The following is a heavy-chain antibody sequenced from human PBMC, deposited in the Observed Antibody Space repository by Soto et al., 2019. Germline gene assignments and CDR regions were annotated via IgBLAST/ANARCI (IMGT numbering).Heavy chain of an antibody. CDR3: SRENPTRGGGVLDI. Sequence: EVQLVESGGGLVQPGGSLRLSCAVSGFTFSSYSMNWVRQAPGKGLEWVSHISSSSSIIYYADSVKGRFTISRDNAKNSLYLQMNRLRAEATAVYYCSRENPTRGGGVLDIWGQGTKVTVSS. D-gene: IGHD3-16*01. CDR2: ISSSSSII. J-gene: IGHJ3*02. V-gene: IGHV3-48*01. CDR1: GFTFSSYS.